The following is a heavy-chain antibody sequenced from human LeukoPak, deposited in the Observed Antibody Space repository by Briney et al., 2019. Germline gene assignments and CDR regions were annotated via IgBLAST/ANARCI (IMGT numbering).Heavy chain of an antibody. CDR2: INAGNGNT. J-gene: IGHJ4*02. V-gene: IGHV1-3*01. Sequence: ASVKVSCKASGYTFTSYAMHWVRQAPGQRLEWMGWINAGNGNTKYSQKFQGRVTITRDTSASTAYMELSSLRSEDTAVYYCARAYCSGGSCYETDYWGQGTLVTVSS. CDR3: ARAYCSGGSCYETDY. D-gene: IGHD2-15*01. CDR1: GYTFTSYA.